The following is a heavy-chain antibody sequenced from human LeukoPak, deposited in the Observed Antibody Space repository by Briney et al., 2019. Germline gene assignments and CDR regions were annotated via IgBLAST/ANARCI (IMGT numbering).Heavy chain of an antibody. Sequence: PSETPSLTCTVSGGSISSYYWSWIRQPPGKGLEWIGYIYYSGSTNYNPSLKSRVTISVDTSKNQFSLKLSSVTAADTAVYYCARDSDSNYGYGMDVWGQGTTVTVSS. CDR1: GGSISSYY. D-gene: IGHD4-11*01. V-gene: IGHV4-59*01. J-gene: IGHJ6*02. CDR2: IYYSGST. CDR3: ARDSDSNYGYGMDV.